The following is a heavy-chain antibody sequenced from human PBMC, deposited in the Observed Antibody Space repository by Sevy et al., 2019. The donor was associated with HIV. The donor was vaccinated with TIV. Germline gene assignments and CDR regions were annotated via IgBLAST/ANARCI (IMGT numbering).Heavy chain of an antibody. J-gene: IGHJ4*02. V-gene: IGHV1-18*01. CDR1: GYTFTSYR. D-gene: IGHD2-15*01. CDR2: VSAHNGDT. Sequence: ASVNVSCKASGYTFTSYRITWVRQAPGQGLEWMGWVSAHNGDTNYAQKLQGRVTMTTDTSTSTAYMELRTLRSDDTAVYYCARAYCSGGSCYSLAYWGQGTLVTVSS. CDR3: ARAYCSGGSCYSLAY.